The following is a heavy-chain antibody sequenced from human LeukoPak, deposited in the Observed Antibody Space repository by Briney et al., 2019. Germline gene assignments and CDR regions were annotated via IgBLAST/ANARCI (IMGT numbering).Heavy chain of an antibody. CDR2: IYTSGST. CDR1: GGSISSGSYY. V-gene: IGHV4-61*02. J-gene: IGHJ4*02. Sequence: SETLSLTCTVSGGSISSGSYYWSWSRQPAGKGLEWIRRIYTSGSTNYNPSLKSRVTISVDTSKNQFSLKLSSVTAADTAVYYCARDLSGDTTVTTVPHTSDYWGQGTLVTVSS. D-gene: IGHD4-17*01. CDR3: ARDLSGDTTVTTVPHTSDY.